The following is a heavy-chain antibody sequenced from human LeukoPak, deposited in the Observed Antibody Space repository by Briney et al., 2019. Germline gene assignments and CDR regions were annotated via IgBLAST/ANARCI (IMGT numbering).Heavy chain of an antibody. CDR3: ARALVPAANAHFDY. CDR1: GYTFTGYY. V-gene: IGHV1-2*04. D-gene: IGHD2-2*01. Sequence: ASVKVSCKASGYTFTGYYMYWVRQAPGQGLEWMGWINPNSGGTNYAQKFQGWVTMTRDTSISTAYVELSRLRSDDTAVYYCARALVPAANAHFDYWGQGTLVTVSS. CDR2: INPNSGGT. J-gene: IGHJ4*02.